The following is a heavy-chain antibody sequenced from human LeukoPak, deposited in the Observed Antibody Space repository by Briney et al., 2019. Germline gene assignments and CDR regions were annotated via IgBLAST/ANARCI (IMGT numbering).Heavy chain of an antibody. CDR3: ARVRVTGYSNFAY. D-gene: IGHD3-9*01. CDR1: GFTFSSYA. CDR2: ISYDGSNK. Sequence: PGGSLRLSCAASGFTFSSYAMHWVRQAPGEGLEWVAVISYDGSNKYYADSVKGRFTISRDNSKNTLYLQMNSLRAEDTAVYYCARVRVTGYSNFAYWGQGTLVTVSS. J-gene: IGHJ4*02. V-gene: IGHV3-30-3*01.